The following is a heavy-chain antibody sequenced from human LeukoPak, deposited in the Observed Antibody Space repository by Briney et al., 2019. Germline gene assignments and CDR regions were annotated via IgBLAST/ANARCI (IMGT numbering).Heavy chain of an antibody. Sequence: GGSLRLSCAASGFTFSNYAMYWVRQAPGKGLEWVSSISSSSSYIYYADSVKGRFTISRDNAKNSLYLQMNSLRAEDTAVYYCAKVTYGSGTYGAFDYWGQGTLVTVSS. V-gene: IGHV3-21*04. CDR1: GFTFSNYA. D-gene: IGHD3-10*01. CDR3: AKVTYGSGTYGAFDY. CDR2: ISSSSSYI. J-gene: IGHJ4*02.